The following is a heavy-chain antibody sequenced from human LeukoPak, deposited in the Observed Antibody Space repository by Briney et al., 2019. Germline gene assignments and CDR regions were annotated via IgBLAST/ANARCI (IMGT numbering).Heavy chain of an antibody. Sequence: SETLSLTCTVSGGSISGYYWSWIRQPPGKGLEWIGYIYYTGSTNYNPSLKSRVTISVDTSKNQFSLKLSYVNAADTAVYYCARYISSGLDYWGQGTLVTVSS. CDR2: IYYTGST. D-gene: IGHD6-6*01. J-gene: IGHJ4*02. CDR3: ARYISSGLDY. CDR1: GGSISGYY. V-gene: IGHV4-59*08.